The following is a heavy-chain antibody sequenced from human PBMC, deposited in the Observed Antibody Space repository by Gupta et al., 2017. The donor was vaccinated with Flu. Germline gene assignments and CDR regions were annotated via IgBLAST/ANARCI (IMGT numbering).Heavy chain of an antibody. Sequence: EVQLVESGGGLVQPGGSVRLSCAASGFPLSSYDLHWVRQATGKGREWVSAIGTAGNKYYTGSVKGRFTISRENAKISLYLQINSLRAGDTAVYYCARENCGVRGVIYYGMEVWGQGTTVTVSS. CDR3: ARENCGVRGVIYYGMEV. D-gene: IGHD3-10*01. CDR1: GFPLSSYD. J-gene: IGHJ6*02. CDR2: IGTAGNK. V-gene: IGHV3-13*04.